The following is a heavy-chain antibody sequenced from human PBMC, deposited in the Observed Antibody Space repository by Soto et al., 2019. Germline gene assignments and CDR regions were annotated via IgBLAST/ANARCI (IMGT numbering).Heavy chain of an antibody. Sequence: SETLSLTCTVSGGSISSYYWSWIRQPPGKGLEWIGYIYYSGSTNYNPSLKSRVTISVDTSKNQFTLKLSSVTAADTAVYYCARDGYYYVSSGYKRLYYFASWGRGPLVPVPS. D-gene: IGHD3-22*01. J-gene: IGHJ4*02. CDR1: GGSISSYY. CDR3: ARDGYYYVSSGYKRLYYFAS. CDR2: IYYSGST. V-gene: IGHV4-59*01.